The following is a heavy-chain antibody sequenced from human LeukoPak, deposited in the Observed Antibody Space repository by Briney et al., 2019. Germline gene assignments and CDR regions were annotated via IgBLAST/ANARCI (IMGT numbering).Heavy chain of an antibody. J-gene: IGHJ5*02. D-gene: IGHD3-10*01. Sequence: PGGSLRLSCAASGFAFSDYWVTWLRQAPGKRPEWVASIKQDGGEQFYVDSVKGRFTISKDNAESSLYLQMKSLRAEDTAVYYCAREVHATFDPWGQGTLVTVSS. CDR2: IKQDGGEQ. CDR1: GFAFSDYW. V-gene: IGHV3-7*01. CDR3: AREVHATFDP.